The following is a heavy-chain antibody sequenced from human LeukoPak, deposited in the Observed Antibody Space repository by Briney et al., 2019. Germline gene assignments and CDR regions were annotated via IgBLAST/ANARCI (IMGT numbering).Heavy chain of an antibody. D-gene: IGHD3-10*01. CDR2: ISSSSSTI. V-gene: IGHV3-48*01. CDR1: GFTFSSYS. J-gene: IGHJ4*02. Sequence: GGSLRLSCAASGFTFSSYSMNWVRQAPGKGLEWVSYISSSSSTIYYADSVKGRFTISRDNAKNPLYLQMNSLRAEDTAVYYCAREAGWVRGVIDYWGQGTLVTVSS. CDR3: AREAGWVRGVIDY.